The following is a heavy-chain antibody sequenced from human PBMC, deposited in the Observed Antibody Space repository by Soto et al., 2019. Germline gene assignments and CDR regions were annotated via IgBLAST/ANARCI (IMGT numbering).Heavy chain of an antibody. CDR2: SSAYNGNT. CDR3: ARESSSSCHDY. D-gene: IGHD6-13*01. CDR1: GYTFTSSG. V-gene: IGHV1-18*01. J-gene: IGHJ4*02. Sequence: QVQLVQSGAEVKKPGASVKVSCKASGYTFTSSGISWVRQAPGQGLEWMGWSSAYNGNTNYAQKLPGRVTMNTVTSTSTAYMALRSLRSDDTAVYYCARESSSSCHDYGGQGTLVTVSS.